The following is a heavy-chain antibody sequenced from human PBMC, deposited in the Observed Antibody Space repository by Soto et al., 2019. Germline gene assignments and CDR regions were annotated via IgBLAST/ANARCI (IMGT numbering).Heavy chain of an antibody. V-gene: IGHV5-51*01. J-gene: IGHJ5*02. Sequence: PGESLKISCKGSGYSFSSYWIGWVRQMPGKGLEWMGIIYPGDSDTRYSPSFQGQVTISADKSISTAYLQWSSLKASDTAMYYCARGTYYYDSSGPGPFDPWGQGTLVTVSS. D-gene: IGHD3-22*01. CDR2: IYPGDSDT. CDR1: GYSFSSYW. CDR3: ARGTYYYDSSGPGPFDP.